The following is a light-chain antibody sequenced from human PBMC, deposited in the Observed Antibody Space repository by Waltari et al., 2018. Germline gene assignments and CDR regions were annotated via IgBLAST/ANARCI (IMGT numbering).Light chain of an antibody. CDR1: QSISNY. V-gene: IGKV1-39*01. Sequence: DIQMTQSPSSLSASVGDRVTITCRASQSISNYLNWYQQKPGKAPKLLIYAASSLQSGVPSRFSGSGSGTEFTLTISSLQPEDFATYYCQQSYSTPPTCGQGTKVEIK. CDR3: QQSYSTPPT. CDR2: AAS. J-gene: IGKJ1*01.